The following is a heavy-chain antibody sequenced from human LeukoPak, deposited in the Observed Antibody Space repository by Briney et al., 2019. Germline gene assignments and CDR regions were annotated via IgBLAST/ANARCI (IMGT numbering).Heavy chain of an antibody. Sequence: ASVKVSCKASGYTFTSYYINWVRQAPGQGLEWMGIINPSGGSTSYAQKFQGRVTMTRDMSTSTVYMELSSLRSEDTAVYYCARDESDYDESSGYYSWFDPWGQGTLVPVSP. CDR2: INPSGGST. V-gene: IGHV1-46*01. J-gene: IGHJ5*02. D-gene: IGHD3-22*01. CDR3: ARDESDYDESSGYYSWFDP. CDR1: GYTFTSYY.